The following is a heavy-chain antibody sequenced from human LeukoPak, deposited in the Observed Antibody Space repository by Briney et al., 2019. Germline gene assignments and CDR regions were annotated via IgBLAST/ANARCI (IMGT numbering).Heavy chain of an antibody. V-gene: IGHV1-8*01. Sequence: ASVKVSCKASGYTFTSYDINWVRQATGQGLEWMGWMNPNSGNTGYAQKFQGRVTMTRNTSISTAYMELSSLRSEDTAVYYCARDPSGSYEVNWFDPWGQGTLVTVSS. D-gene: IGHD3-10*01. CDR2: MNPNSGNT. CDR3: ARDPSGSYEVNWFDP. J-gene: IGHJ5*02. CDR1: GYTFTSYD.